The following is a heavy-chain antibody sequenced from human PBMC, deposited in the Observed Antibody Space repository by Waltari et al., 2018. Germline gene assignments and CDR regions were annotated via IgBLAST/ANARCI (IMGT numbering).Heavy chain of an antibody. Sequence: QVQLVQSGAEVKKPGSSVKVSCKASGGTFSSYAISWVRQAPGQGLEWMGGIIPIFGTANYAQKFQGRVTITADESTSTAYMELRSLRSDDTAVYYCAKDYYYYYGMDVWGPGTTVTVSS. CDR1: GGTFSSYA. CDR3: AKDYYYYYGMDV. V-gene: IGHV1-69*01. CDR2: IIPIFGTA. J-gene: IGHJ6*02.